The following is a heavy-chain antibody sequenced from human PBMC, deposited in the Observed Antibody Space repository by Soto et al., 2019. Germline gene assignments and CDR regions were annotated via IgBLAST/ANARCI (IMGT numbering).Heavy chain of an antibody. D-gene: IGHD3-10*01. Sequence: ESLKISCKASGYSFTTYWIGWVRQMPGKGLEWMGIIYPGDSDTKYSPSLQGQVSISADTSISTAYLQMNSLRAEDTAVYYCARCITMVRGYGMDVWGQGTTVTVSS. CDR3: ARCITMVRGYGMDV. CDR2: IYPGDSDT. CDR1: GYSFTTYW. V-gene: IGHV5-51*01. J-gene: IGHJ6*02.